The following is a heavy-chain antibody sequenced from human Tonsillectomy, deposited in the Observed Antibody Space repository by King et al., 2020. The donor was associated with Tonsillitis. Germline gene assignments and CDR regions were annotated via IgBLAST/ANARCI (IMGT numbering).Heavy chain of an antibody. CDR3: AKKGVYDSLVAYHYYYMDV. J-gene: IGHJ6*03. V-gene: IGHV3-23*04. D-gene: IGHD3-9*01. CDR1: GVTFRSYC. Sequence: VQLVESGGGLVQPGGALRLSCVASGVTFRSYCMKWVRQAPGEGLGWLSGICGGGGGTYSAEAVKGRFTISRDNSKKTLYLQMNFLRAEDTAVYYCAKKGVYDSLVAYHYYYMDVWGKGTTVTVSS. CDR2: ICGGGGGT.